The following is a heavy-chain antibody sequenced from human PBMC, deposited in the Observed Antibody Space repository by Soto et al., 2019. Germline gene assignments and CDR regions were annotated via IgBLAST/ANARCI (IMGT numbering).Heavy chain of an antibody. CDR1: GFTFSNYW. CDR3: ARIEFIAATGARGAFDM. J-gene: IGHJ3*02. D-gene: IGHD6-13*01. CDR2: IKQDGSQK. V-gene: IGHV3-7*05. Sequence: EVQLVESGGGLVQPGGSLRLSCAASGFTFSNYWMSWVRQAPGKGLEWVATIKQDGSQKYYVDSVNGRFTISRDNAKKSLSLQMDSQRAEDTAIYYCARIEFIAATGARGAFDMWGQGTRVTVSS.